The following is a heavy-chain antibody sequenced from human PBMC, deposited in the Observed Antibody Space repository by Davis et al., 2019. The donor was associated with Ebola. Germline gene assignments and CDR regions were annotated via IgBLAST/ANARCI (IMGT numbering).Heavy chain of an antibody. CDR1: GFTFSIYW. CDR2: VNSGGTRT. CDR3: ASGPEYYFDY. Sequence: HTGGSLRLSCAASGFTFSIYWMHWVRQAPGKGLVWVARVNSGGTRTSYADSVKGRFTISRDNAKNTLYLQMNSLRAEDTAVYFCASGPEYYFDYWGQGTLVTVSS. J-gene: IGHJ4*02. V-gene: IGHV3-74*01.